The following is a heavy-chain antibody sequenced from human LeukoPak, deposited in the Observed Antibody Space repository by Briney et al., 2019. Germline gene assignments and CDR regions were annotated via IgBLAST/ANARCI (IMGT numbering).Heavy chain of an antibody. CDR1: GYTFTIYG. CDR3: ARESSIAVAGAVDY. J-gene: IGHJ4*02. D-gene: IGHD6-19*01. Sequence: GASVKVSCKASGYTFTIYGISWVRQAPGQGLEWMGWISAYNGNTNYAQKLQGRVTMTTDTSTSTAYMELRSLRSDDTAVYYCARESSIAVAGAVDYWGQGTLVTVSS. V-gene: IGHV1-18*01. CDR2: ISAYNGNT.